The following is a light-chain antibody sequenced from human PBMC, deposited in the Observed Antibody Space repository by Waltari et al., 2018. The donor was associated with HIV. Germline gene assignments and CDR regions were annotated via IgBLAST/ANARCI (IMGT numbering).Light chain of an antibody. CDR1: SSNIGAGSD. Sequence: QSVLTQPPSISGASGQRIIVSCSGTSSNIGAGSDVHWYQQLPGTAPKLLLVKNESRPAGVPTRFSASKADASSSLAITGLQAADEGDYFCQSYDTSLSAWVFGGGTRLTVL. J-gene: IGLJ2*01. CDR2: KNE. V-gene: IGLV1-40*03. CDR3: QSYDTSLSAWV.